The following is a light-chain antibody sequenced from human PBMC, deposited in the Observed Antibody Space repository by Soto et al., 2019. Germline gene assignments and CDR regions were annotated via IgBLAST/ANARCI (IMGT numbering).Light chain of an antibody. J-gene: IGLJ1*01. Sequence: SVLTQPRSVSGSPGQSLTISCTGTSSVVGGYNYVSWYQQYPGKVPKLMIYDVTKRPSGVPDRFSGSKSGNTASLTISGLQAEDEADYYCCSHAGSYTYVFGTGTKVTVL. CDR2: DVT. CDR3: CSHAGSYTYV. CDR1: SSVVGGYNY. V-gene: IGLV2-11*01.